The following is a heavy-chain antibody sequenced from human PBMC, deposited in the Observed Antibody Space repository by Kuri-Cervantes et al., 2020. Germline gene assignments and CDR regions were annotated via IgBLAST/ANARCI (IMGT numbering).Heavy chain of an antibody. J-gene: IGHJ4*02. CDR1: GFTFSNSG. CDR3: VNGTDYAFFY. CDR2: IQYHGKTQ. V-gene: IGHV3-30*02. D-gene: IGHD2-2*01. Sequence: GESLKISCAAAGFTFSNSGLHWVRQAPGKGLEWVAFIQYHGKTQSYSNSVKGRFTISRDNSKNMLYLQMSSLRPEDTAAYYCVNGTDYAFFYWGQGTLVTVSS.